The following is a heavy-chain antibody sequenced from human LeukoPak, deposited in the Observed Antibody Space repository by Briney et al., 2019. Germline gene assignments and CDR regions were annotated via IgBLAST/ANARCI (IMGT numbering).Heavy chain of an antibody. CDR3: AREISRDYYDSSGDLTDI. Sequence: PGGSLRLSCAASGFTFSSYTMNWVRQAPGKGLEWVSSIGSDSIYIYYADSVKGRFTISRDNAKNSLYLQMNSLRAEDTAAYYCAREISRDYYDSSGDLTDIWGQGTMVTVSS. CDR2: IGSDSIYI. J-gene: IGHJ3*02. V-gene: IGHV3-21*01. D-gene: IGHD3-22*01. CDR1: GFTFSSYT.